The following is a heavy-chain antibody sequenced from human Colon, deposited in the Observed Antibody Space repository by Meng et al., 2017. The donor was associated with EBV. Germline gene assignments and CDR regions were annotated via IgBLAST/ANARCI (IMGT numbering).Heavy chain of an antibody. CDR3: MRDLLVLEKNEV. CDR2: IFHSGLT. Sequence: QVRCTESGPGRMKPSESLPLSCSVSGGSISSGNWWGWVRQSPEKGLEWIGEIFHSGLTNYNPSLQSRVTISVDKSKNQFSLEVTSVTAADTAIYYCMRDLLVLEKNEVWGRGTLVTVSS. CDR1: GGSISSGNW. J-gene: IGHJ2*01. V-gene: IGHV4-4*02. D-gene: IGHD1-1*01.